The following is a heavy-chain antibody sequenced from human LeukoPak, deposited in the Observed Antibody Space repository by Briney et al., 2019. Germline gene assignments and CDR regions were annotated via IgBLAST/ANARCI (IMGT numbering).Heavy chain of an antibody. V-gene: IGHV3-7*01. CDR1: GFTFSSYW. Sequence: GGSLRLSCAASGFTFSSYWMRWVRQAPGKGLEWVANILPDGSAKNYVDSVKGRFIISRDNAKNSVSLQMNSLRAEDTAVYYCARESSSWYEYWGQGTLVTVSS. J-gene: IGHJ4*02. CDR3: ARESSSWYEY. CDR2: ILPDGSAK. D-gene: IGHD6-13*01.